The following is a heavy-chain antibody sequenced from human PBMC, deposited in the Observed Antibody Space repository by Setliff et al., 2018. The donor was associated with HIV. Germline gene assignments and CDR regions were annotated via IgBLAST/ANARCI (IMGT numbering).Heavy chain of an antibody. V-gene: IGHV1-46*01. J-gene: IGHJ3*02. CDR1: GYTFTSYH. D-gene: IGHD5-12*01. CDR2: IKPSGGST. CDR3: ARDLKEDSGSDVIGLSSDTFDI. Sequence: ASVKVSCKASGYTFTSYHMHWVRQAPGQGLEWMGVIKPSGGSTSYAQKFQGRVTMTRDTSISTAYMELSRLRSDDTAVYYCARDLKEDSGSDVIGLSSDTFDIWGQGTMVTVSS.